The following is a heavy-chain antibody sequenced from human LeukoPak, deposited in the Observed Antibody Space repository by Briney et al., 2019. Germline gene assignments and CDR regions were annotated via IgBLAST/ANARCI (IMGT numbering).Heavy chain of an antibody. CDR3: AKDRAIGPAVYYSDY. CDR1: GFTFSSYA. D-gene: IGHD2-2*01. J-gene: IGHJ4*02. V-gene: IGHV3-30*18. CDR2: IASDGRDV. Sequence: GGSLRLSCAASGFTFSSYAMHWVRQAPGKGLQWVAVIASDGRDVKYGDSVKGRLTISRDNSKNTLYLQMNSLRAEDTAVYYCAKDRAIGPAVYYSDYWGQGTLVTVSS.